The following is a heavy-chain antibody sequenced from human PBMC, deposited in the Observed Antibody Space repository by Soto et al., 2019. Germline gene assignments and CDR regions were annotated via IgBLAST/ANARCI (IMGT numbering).Heavy chain of an antibody. D-gene: IGHD3-16*01. J-gene: IGHJ4*02. CDR2: ISGSGGST. V-gene: IGHV3-23*01. CDR1: GFTFGSYA. Sequence: EVQLLESGGGLVQPGESLRLSCAASGFTFGSYAMSWVRQAPGKGLEWVSGISGSGGSTYYGDSVKGRFTISRDNSKNTLYLQMNSLTAEDPAVFYCATAGGGPYWGQGTLVTVSS. CDR3: ATAGGGPY.